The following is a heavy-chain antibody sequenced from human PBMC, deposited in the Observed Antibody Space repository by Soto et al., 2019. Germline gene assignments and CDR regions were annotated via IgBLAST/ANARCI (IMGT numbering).Heavy chain of an antibody. V-gene: IGHV3-13*04. CDR2: IGTAGDT. D-gene: IGHD3-16*01. CDR3: ARGGPNWDYYFYGMDV. J-gene: IGHJ6*02. CDR1: GFSFNNYD. Sequence: PGGSLRLSCAASGFSFNNYDMHWVRQATGKGLEWVSGIGTAGDTYYPDSVKGRFTISRENAKNSLYLQMNSLRAGDTAVYYCARGGPNWDYYFYGMDVWGQGTPVTSP.